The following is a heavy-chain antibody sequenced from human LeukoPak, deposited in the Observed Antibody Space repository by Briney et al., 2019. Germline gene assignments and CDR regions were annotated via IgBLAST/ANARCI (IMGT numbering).Heavy chain of an antibody. J-gene: IGHJ4*02. CDR2: IYYSGST. D-gene: IGHD3-3*01. CDR3: ARDSRYDFWSGYLDY. Sequence: SETLSLTCTVSGGSISSYYWSWIRQPPGKGLEWIGYIYYSGSTNYNPSLKSRVTISVDTSKNQFSLKLSSVTAADTAVYYCARDSRYDFWSGYLDYWGQGTLVTVSS. V-gene: IGHV4-59*12. CDR1: GGSISSYY.